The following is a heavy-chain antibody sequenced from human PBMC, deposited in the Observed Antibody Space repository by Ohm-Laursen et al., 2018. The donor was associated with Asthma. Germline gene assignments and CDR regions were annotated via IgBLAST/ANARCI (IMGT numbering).Heavy chain of an antibody. J-gene: IGHJ3*02. CDR2: ISSAETYK. V-gene: IGHV3-30*03. D-gene: IGHD2-21*02. Sequence: SLRLSCAASGFTFSSYNMNWVRQAPGKGLEWVAIISSAETYKNYANSVKGRFTISKDNSKNTLFLQMNSLRPDDTAVYYCARRDFSGGDTNAAFDIWGQGTMVAVSS. CDR1: GFTFSSYN. CDR3: ARRDFSGGDTNAAFDI.